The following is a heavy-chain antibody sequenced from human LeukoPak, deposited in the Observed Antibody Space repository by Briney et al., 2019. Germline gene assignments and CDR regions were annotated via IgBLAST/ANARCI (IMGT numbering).Heavy chain of an antibody. CDR2: IIPIFGTA. CDR1: GGTFSNYV. CDR3: ARAVAAVAGISWDP. Sequence: ASVKVSCKASGGTFSNYVISWVRQAPGQGLEWMGGIIPIFGTANYAQKFQGRVTITADESTSTAYMELSSLRSEDTAVYYCARAVAAVAGISWDPWGQGTLVTVSS. D-gene: IGHD6-19*01. V-gene: IGHV1-69*13. J-gene: IGHJ5*02.